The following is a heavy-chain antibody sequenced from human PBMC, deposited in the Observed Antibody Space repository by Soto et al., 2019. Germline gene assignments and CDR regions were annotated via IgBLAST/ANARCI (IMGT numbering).Heavy chain of an antibody. D-gene: IGHD3-16*01. J-gene: IGHJ6*02. CDR1: GGSISSSSYY. CDR3: ERLVYLYGMDV. Sequence: SETLSLTCTVSGGSISSSSYYWGWIRQPPGKGLEWIGSIYYSGSTYYNPSLKSRVTISVDTSKNQFSLKLSSVTAADTAVYYCERLVYLYGMDVWGQGTTVTVYS. CDR2: IYYSGST. V-gene: IGHV4-39*01.